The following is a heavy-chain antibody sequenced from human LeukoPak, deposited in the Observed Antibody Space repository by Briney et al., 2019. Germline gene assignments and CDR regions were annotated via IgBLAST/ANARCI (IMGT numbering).Heavy chain of an antibody. V-gene: IGHV3-23*01. D-gene: IGHD3-10*01. CDR1: GFTFSSYA. Sequence: GGSLRLSCAASGFTFSSYAMNWVRQAPGKGLEWVSAISGSGSTYYADSVKGRFTISRDNSKNTLYLQMNRLRAEDTAVYVCAKDWLIDYWGQGTPVTVSS. CDR3: AKDWLIDY. CDR2: ISGSGST. J-gene: IGHJ4*02.